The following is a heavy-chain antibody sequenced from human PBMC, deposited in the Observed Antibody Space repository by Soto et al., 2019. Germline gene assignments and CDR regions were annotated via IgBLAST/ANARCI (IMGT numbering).Heavy chain of an antibody. CDR3: AKREGNTYGLFH. V-gene: IGHV3-74*01. D-gene: IGHD3-10*01. CDR2: IKTDGTST. CDR1: GFSFRDYR. Sequence: EVQLVESGGGLVPPGGSLRPPLPSFGFSFRDYRVHLGRQATEKGLEWVSRIKTDGTSTDYADSVKGRFTISRDNAKNTLYLQMNSLSAEDTAVYYCAKREGNTYGLFHWGQGTLVTVSS. J-gene: IGHJ4*02.